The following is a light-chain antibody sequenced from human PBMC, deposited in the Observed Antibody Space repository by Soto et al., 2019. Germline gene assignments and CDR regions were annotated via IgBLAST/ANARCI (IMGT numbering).Light chain of an antibody. V-gene: IGLV2-14*03. J-gene: IGLJ1*01. CDR3: SSYTSSSTLV. Sequence: QSVLTQPASVSGSPGQSIAISCTGTSSVVGGYNSVSWYQHHPGKAPKLMIYDVSYRPSGVSDRFSGSKSGNTASLTISGLQAEDEADYYCSSYTSSSTLVFGTGTKVTVL. CDR2: DVS. CDR1: SSVVGGYNS.